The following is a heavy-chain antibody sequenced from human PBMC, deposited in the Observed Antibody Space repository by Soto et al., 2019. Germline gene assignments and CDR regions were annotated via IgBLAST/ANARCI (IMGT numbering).Heavy chain of an antibody. CDR3: GISRGGIAEELNYFTN. J-gene: IGHJ4*02. V-gene: IGHV3-33*01. CDR1: GFTFSSYG. D-gene: IGHD6-13*01. Sequence: GGSLTLSCAASGFTFSSYGMHWVRQAPGKGLEWVAVMWYDGSNKYYADSVKGRFTISRNNSKKRLFLKMKSRRAEERVVFYCGISRGGIAEELNYFTNGGQETRV. CDR2: MWYDGSNK.